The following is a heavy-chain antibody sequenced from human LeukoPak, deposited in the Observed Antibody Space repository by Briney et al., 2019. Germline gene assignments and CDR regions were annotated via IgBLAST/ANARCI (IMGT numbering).Heavy chain of an antibody. CDR2: INHSGST. V-gene: IGHV4-34*08. Sequence: SETLSLTCAVYGVTFSGYYWSWIRQPPGKGLEWIGEINHSGSTNYNPSLKSRVTISVDTSKNQLSLTLSSVTAADTAVYYCAVNRGSGWPNLDYWGQGTLVTVSS. J-gene: IGHJ4*02. CDR3: AVNRGSGWPNLDY. CDR1: GVTFSGYY. D-gene: IGHD6-19*01.